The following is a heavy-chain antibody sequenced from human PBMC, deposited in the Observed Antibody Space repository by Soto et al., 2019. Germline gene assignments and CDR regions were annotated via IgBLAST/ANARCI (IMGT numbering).Heavy chain of an antibody. CDR2: IYYSGST. J-gene: IGHJ5*02. D-gene: IGHD6-13*01. V-gene: IGHV4-31*03. CDR1: GGSISSGGYY. Sequence: QVQLQESGPGLVKPSQTLSLTCTVSGGSISSGGYYWSWIRQHPEKGREGIGYIYYSGSTSYNPSIKSRVNISVDTSKNQFSLKLSSVTAADTAVYYCARENSRSWSNWFDPWGQGTLVTVSS. CDR3: ARENSRSWSNWFDP.